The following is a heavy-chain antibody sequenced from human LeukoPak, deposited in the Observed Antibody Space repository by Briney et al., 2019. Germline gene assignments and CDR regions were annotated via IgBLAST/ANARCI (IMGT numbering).Heavy chain of an antibody. CDR2: ISNDGDNK. J-gene: IGHJ4*02. Sequence: PGGSLRLSCAASGFTCSSYAMHWVRQAPGKGLEWVAAISNDGDNKYYVDSLKGRFTVSRDNSIDTLYLQMNSLRADDTAVYYCASDAMSAPGDYWGQGTLVTVSS. CDR3: ASDAMSAPGDY. V-gene: IGHV3-30*03. D-gene: IGHD2-2*01. CDR1: GFTCSSYA.